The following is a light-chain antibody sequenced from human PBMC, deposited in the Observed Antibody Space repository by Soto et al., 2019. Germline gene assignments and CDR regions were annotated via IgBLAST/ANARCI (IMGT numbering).Light chain of an antibody. CDR2: DAS. V-gene: IGKV1-33*01. CDR3: QLFRT. J-gene: IGKJ3*01. CDR1: QDISNY. Sequence: DIQMTQSPSSLSASVGDRVTITCQASQDISNYLNWYQQKPGKAPKLLIYDASNLETGVPSRFSGSGSGTDFTFTISSLQPEDIATYYCQLFRTFGPGTKVDIK.